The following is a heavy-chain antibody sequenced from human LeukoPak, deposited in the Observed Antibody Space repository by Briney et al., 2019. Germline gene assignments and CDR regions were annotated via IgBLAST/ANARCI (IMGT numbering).Heavy chain of an antibody. Sequence: SQTLSLTCTVSGGSISSSSYYWGWIRQPPGKGLEWIGSIYYSGSTYYNPSLKSRVTISVDTSKNQFSLKLSSVTAADTAVYYCARQDYDILTGYPNWFDPWGQGTLVTVSS. CDR1: GGSISSSSYY. CDR2: IYYSGST. CDR3: ARQDYDILTGYPNWFDP. V-gene: IGHV4-39*01. J-gene: IGHJ5*02. D-gene: IGHD3-9*01.